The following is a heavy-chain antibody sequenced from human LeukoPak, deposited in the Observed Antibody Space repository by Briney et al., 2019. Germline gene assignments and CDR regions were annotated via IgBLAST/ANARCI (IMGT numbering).Heavy chain of an antibody. D-gene: IGHD3-3*01. J-gene: IGHJ4*02. CDR3: ARPISSQGYFGVVID. CDR2: IYHSGSP. Sequence: SETLSLTCAVSGYSISSASYWGWIRQPPGKGLEWIGNIYHSGSPYYNPSLKSRVTISVDTSENQFSLKLSSVTAADTAVYYCARPISSQGYFGVVIDWGQGTLVTVSS. CDR1: GYSISSASY. V-gene: IGHV4-38-2*01.